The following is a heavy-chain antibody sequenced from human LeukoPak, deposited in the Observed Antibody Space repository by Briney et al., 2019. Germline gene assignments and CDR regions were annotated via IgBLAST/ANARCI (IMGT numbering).Heavy chain of an antibody. V-gene: IGHV4-59*08. CDR2: LYHSGAA. Sequence: SETLSLTCTVSGDSISNYYWTWIRQTPGKGLEWMGNLYHSGAADYYPSLKTRGTTSVDTSKAQFSLSLRSSTAADTAVYFCARLGKTYYMDVWGTGPTVTVSS. CDR1: GDSISNYY. CDR3: ARLGKTYYMDV. D-gene: IGHD1/OR15-1a*01. J-gene: IGHJ6*03.